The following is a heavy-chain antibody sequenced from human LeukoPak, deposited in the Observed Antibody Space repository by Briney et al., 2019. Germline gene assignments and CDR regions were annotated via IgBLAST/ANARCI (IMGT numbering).Heavy chain of an antibody. Sequence: SETLSLTCTVSGGSISSSSYYWGWIRQPPGKGLEWIGSIYFSGSTYYNPSLKSRVTISVDTSKNQFSLKLSSVTAADTAVYYCARGAVVVPAAIGSYYFDYWGQGTLVTVSS. CDR3: ARGAVVVPAAIGSYYFDY. V-gene: IGHV4-39*07. CDR2: IYFSGST. CDR1: GGSISSSSYY. D-gene: IGHD2-2*01. J-gene: IGHJ4*02.